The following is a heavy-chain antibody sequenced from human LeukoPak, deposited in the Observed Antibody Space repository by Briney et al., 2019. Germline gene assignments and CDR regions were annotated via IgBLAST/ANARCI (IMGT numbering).Heavy chain of an antibody. CDR2: MNPNSGNT. CDR3: ARGDDIMTGSGY. D-gene: IGHD3-9*01. CDR1: GYTFTSYD. V-gene: IGHV1-8*01. J-gene: IGHJ4*02. Sequence: ASVKVSCKASGYTFTSYDINWVRQATGQGLEWMGWMNPNSGNTGYAQKFQGRVTMTTNTSISTAYTVLSSLVSADTTAEYCARGDDIMTGSGYWGQGTLVTVSS.